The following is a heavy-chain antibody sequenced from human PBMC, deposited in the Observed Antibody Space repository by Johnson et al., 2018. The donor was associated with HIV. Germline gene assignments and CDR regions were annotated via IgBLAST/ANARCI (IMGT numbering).Heavy chain of an antibody. CDR2: ISYDGSNK. V-gene: IGHV3-30*04. CDR1: GFTFSSYA. D-gene: IGHD1-26*01. CDR3: AVWELGLGIDFDI. Sequence: VQLVESGGGVVQPGRSLRLSCAASGFTFSSYAMHWVRQAPGKGLEWLALISYDGSNKYYADSVKGRFTISRDNSKNTVYLQMNSLRDEDTAVYYCAVWELGLGIDFDIWGQGTMVTVSS. J-gene: IGHJ3*02.